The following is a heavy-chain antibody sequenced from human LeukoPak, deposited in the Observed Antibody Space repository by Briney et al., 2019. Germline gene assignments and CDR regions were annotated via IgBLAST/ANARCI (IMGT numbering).Heavy chain of an antibody. Sequence: GGSLRLSCAASGFTFSSHSMNWVRQAPGKGLEWVSSISSSSSYIYYADSVKGRFTISRDNAKNSLYLQMNSLRAEDTAVYYCARGQIAVAGDYWGQGTLVTVSS. CDR3: ARGQIAVAGDY. V-gene: IGHV3-21*01. J-gene: IGHJ4*02. CDR1: GFTFSSHS. CDR2: ISSSSSYI. D-gene: IGHD6-19*01.